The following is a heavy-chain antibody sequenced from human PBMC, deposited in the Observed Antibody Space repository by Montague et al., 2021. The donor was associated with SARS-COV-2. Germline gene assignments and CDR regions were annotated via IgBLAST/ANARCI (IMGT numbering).Heavy chain of an antibody. CDR1: GDSISSTVYY. J-gene: IGHJ4*02. CDR2: IYHTGIN. D-gene: IGHD3-10*01. CDR3: VRVAWFGELSLADY. Sequence: SETLSLTCTVAGDSISSTVYYWGWMRQPPGKRLEWIGKIYHTGINHYNPSLKSRVTLSVDTSENQLSLNVTSVTAADTAVYFWVRVAWFGELSLADYWGQGTLVAVSS. V-gene: IGHV4-39*07.